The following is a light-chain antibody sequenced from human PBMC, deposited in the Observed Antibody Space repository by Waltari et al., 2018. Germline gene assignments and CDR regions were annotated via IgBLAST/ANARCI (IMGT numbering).Light chain of an antibody. CDR2: AAS. J-gene: IGKJ4*01. CDR1: QSISSY. Sequence: DIQMTQSPSSLSASVGDRVTITCRASQSISSYLNWYQQKPGKAPKLLIYAASSLQSGVPSRFCGSGSGTDFTLTISSLQPEDFATYYCQQSYSTGALTFGGGTKVEIK. V-gene: IGKV1-39*01. CDR3: QQSYSTGALT.